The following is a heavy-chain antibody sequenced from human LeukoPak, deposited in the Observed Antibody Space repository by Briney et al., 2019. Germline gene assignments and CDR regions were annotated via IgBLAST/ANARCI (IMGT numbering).Heavy chain of an antibody. CDR1: GGSISSSSYY. D-gene: IGHD3-3*01. CDR3: ARTPYDFLSAYLATFVY. V-gene: IGHV4-39*02. J-gene: IGHJ4*02. Sequence: SETLSLTCTVPGGSISSSSYYWGWIRQPPGKGLEWIGSIYYSGSTYYNPSLKSRVTISVDTSKNHFSLKLSSVTAADTAVYYCARTPYDFLSAYLATFVYWGQGTLVTVS. CDR2: IYYSGST.